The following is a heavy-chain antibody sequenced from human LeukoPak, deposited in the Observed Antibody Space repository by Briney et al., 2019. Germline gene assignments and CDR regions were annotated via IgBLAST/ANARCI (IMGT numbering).Heavy chain of an antibody. CDR1: GFTFSSYS. CDR3: ARDGGRLYYFDY. D-gene: IGHD1-26*01. Sequence: GGSLRLSCSASGFTFSSYSMDWVRQAPGKGLEWVSFISSGSGSISYADSVRGRFTISRDNSENTLSLQMDSPRAEDTAVYYCARDGGRLYYFDYWGQGTLVTVSS. V-gene: IGHV3-21*01. J-gene: IGHJ4*02. CDR2: ISSGSGSI.